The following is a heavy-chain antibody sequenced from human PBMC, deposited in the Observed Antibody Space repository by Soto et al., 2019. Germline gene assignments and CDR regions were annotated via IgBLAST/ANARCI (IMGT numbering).Heavy chain of an antibody. CDR2: ISAYNGNT. CDR3: ARAPPPPDY. CDR1: GYTFASYA. J-gene: IGHJ4*02. Sequence: QFQLVQSGAEVKKPGASVKDSCKASGYTFASYAISWMRQAPGQGLEWMGWISAYNGNTNYAQKLQGRVTMTTDTCTSTAYMELRSLTADETGVYYCARAPPPPDYWGQGTLVTVSS. V-gene: IGHV1-18*01.